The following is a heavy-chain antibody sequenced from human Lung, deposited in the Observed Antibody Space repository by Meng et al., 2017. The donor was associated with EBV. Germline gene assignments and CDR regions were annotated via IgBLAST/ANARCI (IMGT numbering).Heavy chain of an antibody. V-gene: IGHV4-31*03. CDR1: GGSVISGGYY. CDR3: ARPSIAVAGWDY. J-gene: IGHJ2*01. Sequence: QVDLPESGPGLVQPSQSLSLNCTCSGGSVISGGYYWSWIRQQPGKGPEWIGYIYYTGSSFYNPSLKSRVTISVDTSKNQFSLKLSSVTAADTAVYYCARPSIAVAGWDYWGRGTLVTVSS. CDR2: IYYTGSS. D-gene: IGHD6-19*01.